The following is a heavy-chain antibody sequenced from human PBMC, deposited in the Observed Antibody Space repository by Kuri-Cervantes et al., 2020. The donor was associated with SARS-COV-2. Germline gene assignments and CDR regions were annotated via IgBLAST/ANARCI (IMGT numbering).Heavy chain of an antibody. CDR2: ISFDGSNK. CDR3: AGSASKTYSSIWCLRY. D-gene: IGHD6-13*01. Sequence: GGSLRLSCAASGFTFSSYAMRWVRQAPGKGLDWVAVISFDGSNKYYADSVKGRFTISRDNSKNTLYLQMNSLRAEDTAVYYSAGSASKTYSSIWCLRYWGQGTLVTVSS. CDR1: GFTFSSYA. J-gene: IGHJ4*02. V-gene: IGHV3-30*04.